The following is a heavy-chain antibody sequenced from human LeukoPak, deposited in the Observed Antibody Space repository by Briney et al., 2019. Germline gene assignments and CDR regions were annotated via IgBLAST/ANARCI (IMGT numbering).Heavy chain of an antibody. J-gene: IGHJ4*02. CDR1: GYTFTDYY. D-gene: IGHD2-8*01. CDR3: ARDPPGVRYGRPIFDS. CDR2: INPNSGCT. Sequence: GSAVKVSCQASGYTFTDYYMHWVRQDPGQGIEWMGWINPNSGCTSYVQQFLGKVTMTQVKSISTAPMEPYSLRSDDPTLYCCARDPPGVRYGRPIFDSWGQGTLVTVSS. V-gene: IGHV1-2*02.